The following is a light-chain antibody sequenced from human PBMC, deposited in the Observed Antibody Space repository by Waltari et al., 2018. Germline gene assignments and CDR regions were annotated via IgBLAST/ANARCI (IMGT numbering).Light chain of an antibody. Sequence: SYELTQPPSVSVSSGQTAIITCSGDKLGDKYVCWYQQKPGQSPVLIIYEDTMRPSGSAERFSGSNSGNTATLTISVTQTLDEADYYCQVWDGITSTGVFGGGTRLTVL. J-gene: IGLJ3*02. CDR3: QVWDGITSTGV. CDR2: EDT. CDR1: KLGDKY. V-gene: IGLV3-1*01.